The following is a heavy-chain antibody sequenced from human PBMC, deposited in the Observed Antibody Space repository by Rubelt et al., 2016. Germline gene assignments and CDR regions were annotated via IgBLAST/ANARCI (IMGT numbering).Heavy chain of an antibody. J-gene: IGHJ4*02. Sequence: SLRLSCAASGFTVSSNYMSWVRQAPGKGLEWVSVIYSGGSTYYADSVKGRFTISRGNSKNTLYLQLNSLRAEDTAVYYCARNWGFDYWGQGTLVTVSS. CDR2: IYSGGST. D-gene: IGHD7-27*01. V-gene: IGHV3-66*01. CDR1: GFTVSSNY. CDR3: ARNWGFDY.